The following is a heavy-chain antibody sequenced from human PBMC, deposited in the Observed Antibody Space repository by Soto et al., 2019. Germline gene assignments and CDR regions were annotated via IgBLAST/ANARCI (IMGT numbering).Heavy chain of an antibody. J-gene: IGHJ4*02. CDR1: GFTFSSYA. D-gene: IGHD2-15*01. CDR2: ISGSGGST. CDR3: AKVDVVVVVAAITSFDY. V-gene: IGHV3-23*01. Sequence: EVQLLESGGGLVQPGGSLRLSCAASGFTFSSYAMSWVRQAPGKGLEWVSAISGSGGSTYYADSVKGRFTISRDNSKNTLYLQMNSLRAEDTAVYYCAKVDVVVVVAAITSFDYWGQGTLVTFSS.